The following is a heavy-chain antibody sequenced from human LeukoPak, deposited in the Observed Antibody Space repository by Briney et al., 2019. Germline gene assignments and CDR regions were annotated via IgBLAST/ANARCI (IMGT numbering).Heavy chain of an antibody. J-gene: IGHJ4*02. CDR1: RLTLSYHY. CDR3: ARDGVAATGY. Sequence: PGGCLRHSCAAPRLTLSYHYISSVRQAPGKGLEWVSSISSNGNTIYYADSVKGRFTISMDNAKNSLYLQRNSLRAEETALYYWARDGVAATGYWGQGTLVTVSS. CDR2: ISSNGNTI. D-gene: IGHD2-15*01. V-gene: IGHV3-11*01.